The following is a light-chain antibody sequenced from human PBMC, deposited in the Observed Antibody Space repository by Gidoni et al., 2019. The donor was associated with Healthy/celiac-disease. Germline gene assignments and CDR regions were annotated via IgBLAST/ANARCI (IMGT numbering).Light chain of an antibody. Sequence: DIVMTQSPDSLAVSRGVRATINCKSSQSVLYSSNNKNYLAWYQQKPGQPPKLLIYWASTRESGVPDRCSGGGSETDFTLTISSLQAEDVAVYYCQQYYSAPWTFGQGTKVEIK. J-gene: IGKJ1*01. CDR1: QSVLYSSNNKNY. V-gene: IGKV4-1*01. CDR2: WAS. CDR3: QQYYSAPWT.